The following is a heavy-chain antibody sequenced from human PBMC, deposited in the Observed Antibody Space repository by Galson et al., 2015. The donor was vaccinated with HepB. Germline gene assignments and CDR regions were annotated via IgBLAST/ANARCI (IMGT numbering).Heavy chain of an antibody. CDR1: GFTVSSNY. CDR2: IYSGGST. J-gene: IGHJ4*02. Sequence: SLRLSCAASGFTVSSNYMSWVRQAPGKGLEWVSVIYSGGSTYYADSVKGRFTISRDNSKNTLYLQMNSLRTEDTAVDYCGRAMTDYYGSGSYYADYWGQGTLVTVSS. CDR3: GRAMTDYYGSGSYYADY. D-gene: IGHD3-10*01. V-gene: IGHV3-53*01.